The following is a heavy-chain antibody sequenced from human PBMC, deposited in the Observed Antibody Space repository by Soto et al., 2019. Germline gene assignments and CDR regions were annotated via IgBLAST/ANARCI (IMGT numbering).Heavy chain of an antibody. V-gene: IGHV4-31*03. D-gene: IGHD5-12*01. J-gene: IGHJ4*02. CDR1: GGSISSCGYY. CDR2: IYYSGST. CDR3: ARGRGIVATINRSLLFDY. Sequence: SETLSLTFTVSGGSISSCGYYWSWIRQHPGKGLEWIGYIYYSGSTYYNPSLKSRVTISVDTSKNQFSLKLSSVTAADTAVYYCARGRGIVATINRSLLFDYWGQGTLVTVS.